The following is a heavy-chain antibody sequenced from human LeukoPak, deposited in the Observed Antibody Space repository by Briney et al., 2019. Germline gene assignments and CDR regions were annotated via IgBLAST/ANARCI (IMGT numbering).Heavy chain of an antibody. J-gene: IGHJ4*02. D-gene: IGHD3-22*01. CDR3: ARDGNSGYFEY. V-gene: IGHV4-59*01. CDR2: IYYSGST. Sequence: SETLSLTCTVSGGSISSYYWSWIRQPPGKGLEWIGYIYYSGSTNYNPSLKSRVTISVDTSKNQFSLKLSSVTAADTAVYYCARDGNSGYFEYWGQGTLVTVSS. CDR1: GGSISSYY.